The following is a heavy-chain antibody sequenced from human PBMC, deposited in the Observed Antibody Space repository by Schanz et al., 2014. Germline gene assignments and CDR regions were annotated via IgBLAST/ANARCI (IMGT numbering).Heavy chain of an antibody. CDR3: AKAEYDILTGSYSRLDP. D-gene: IGHD3-9*01. Sequence: QVQLVQSGAEVKKPGASVRVSCKASGYTFTTYAMSWVRQAPGQGLEWMGWISVYNHNKEYDQKVQGRVAMTADTSTNTAYMEPRSLRSDDTAVYYCAKAEYDILTGSYSRLDPWGQGALVTVSS. CDR1: GYTFTTYA. J-gene: IGHJ5*02. CDR2: ISVYNHNK. V-gene: IGHV1-18*01.